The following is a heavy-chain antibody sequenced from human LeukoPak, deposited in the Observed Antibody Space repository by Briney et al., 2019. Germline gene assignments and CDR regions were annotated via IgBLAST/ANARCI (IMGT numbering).Heavy chain of an antibody. CDR3: ARDRAGTKQTH. Sequence: GSLSLSCAASGFTFSTYWMHWVRQAPGKGLVWVSRINSDGSTTSYADSVKGRFTISRDNAKNTLYLQMNSLRVEDTAVYYCARDRAGTKQTHWGQGTLVTVSS. CDR1: GFTFSTYW. D-gene: IGHD1-14*01. CDR2: INSDGSTT. V-gene: IGHV3-74*01. J-gene: IGHJ4*02.